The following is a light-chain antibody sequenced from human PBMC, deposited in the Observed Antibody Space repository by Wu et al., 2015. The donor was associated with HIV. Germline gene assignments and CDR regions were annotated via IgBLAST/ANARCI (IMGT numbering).Light chain of an antibody. Sequence: EIVMTQSPATLSVSPGERATLSCGASQSVTNNLAWYQLKAGQAPRLLIYGASTRATGIPVRFSGSGSGTEFTLTISNMQSEDLAVYYCQQYNNWRPVTFGQGTKVEI. CDR2: GAS. J-gene: IGKJ1*01. V-gene: IGKV3-15*01. CDR1: QSVTNN. CDR3: QQYNNWRPVT.